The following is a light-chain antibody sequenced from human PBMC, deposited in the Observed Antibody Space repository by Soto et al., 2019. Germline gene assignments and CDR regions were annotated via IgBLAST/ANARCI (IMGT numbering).Light chain of an antibody. V-gene: IGKV1-5*03. CDR3: QQYNSYSRT. Sequence: DIQMTQSPSTLSASVGDRVTITCRASQSISSWLAWYQQKPGKAPKLLIYKASSLESGVPSRFSGSGSETEFTLTISSLKPDDFATYYCQQYNSYSRTFGQGTKVEIK. J-gene: IGKJ1*01. CDR1: QSISSW. CDR2: KAS.